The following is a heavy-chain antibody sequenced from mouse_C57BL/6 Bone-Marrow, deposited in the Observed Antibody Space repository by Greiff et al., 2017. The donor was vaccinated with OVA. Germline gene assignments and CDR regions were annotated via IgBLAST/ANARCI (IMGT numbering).Heavy chain of an antibody. V-gene: IGHV1-59*01. Sequence: VQLQQPGAELVRPGTSVKLSCKASGYTFTSYWMHWVKQRPGQGLEWIGVIDPSDSYTNYNQKFKGKATLTVDTSSSTAYMQLSSLTSEDSAVYYCARWRYSNHWYFDVWGTGTTVTVSS. CDR1: GYTFTSYW. CDR3: ARWRYSNHWYFDV. J-gene: IGHJ1*03. D-gene: IGHD2-5*01. CDR2: IDPSDSYT.